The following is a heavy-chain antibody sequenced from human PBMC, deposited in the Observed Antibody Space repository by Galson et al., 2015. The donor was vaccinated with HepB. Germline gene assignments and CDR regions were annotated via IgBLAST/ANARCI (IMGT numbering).Heavy chain of an antibody. CDR1: GGSISSYY. CDR2: IYYSGST. Sequence: SETLSLTCTVSGGSISSYYWSWIRQPPGKGLEWIGYIYYSGSTNYNPSLKSRVTISVDTSKNQFSLKLSSVTAADTAVYYCARGVDTTVTTGYYYGMDVWGQGTTVTVSS. CDR3: ARGVDTTVTTGYYYGMDV. D-gene: IGHD4-11*01. V-gene: IGHV4-59*01. J-gene: IGHJ6*02.